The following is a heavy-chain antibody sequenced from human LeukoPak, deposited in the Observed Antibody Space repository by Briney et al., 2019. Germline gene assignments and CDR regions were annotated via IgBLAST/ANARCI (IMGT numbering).Heavy chain of an antibody. D-gene: IGHD1-26*01. CDR3: ARVDVGSTYFDY. CDR1: GFTFSSYE. Sequence: PGGSLRLSCAASGFTFSSYEMNWVRQAPGKGLEWVSYISSSGSTRYYADSVKGRFTTSRDNADSVKGRFTISRDNAKNSLYLQMNSLRAEDTAVYYCARVDVGSTYFDYWGQGTLVTVSS. V-gene: IGHV3-48*03. CDR2: ISSSGSTR. J-gene: IGHJ4*02.